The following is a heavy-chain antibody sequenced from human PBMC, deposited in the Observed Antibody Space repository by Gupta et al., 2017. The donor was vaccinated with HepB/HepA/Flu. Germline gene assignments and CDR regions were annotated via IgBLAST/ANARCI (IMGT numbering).Heavy chain of an antibody. Sequence: QITLEASGPARVKPTQTLALTCPFSGFSLTTSGVGVGWIRQSPGKALEHLAISYWDDDKRYNPSLKSRLTITKDTSKNQVVLTMTNVDPADTATYYCAHRRQWSTSWETGWFDPWGQGTLVTVSS. CDR2: SYWDDDK. CDR3: AHRRQWSTSWETGWFDP. CDR1: GFSLTTSGVG. D-gene: IGHD6-13*01. J-gene: IGHJ5*02. V-gene: IGHV2-5*02.